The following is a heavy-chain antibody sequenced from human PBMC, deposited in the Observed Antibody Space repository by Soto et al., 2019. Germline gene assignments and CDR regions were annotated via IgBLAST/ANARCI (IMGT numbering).Heavy chain of an antibody. J-gene: IGHJ5*02. CDR3: AREGGLLNWFDP. CDR1: GFTFSSYS. V-gene: IGHV3-48*02. CDR2: ISSSSSTI. Sequence: EVQLVESGGGLVQPGGSPRLSCAASGFTFSSYSMNWVRQAPGKGLEWVSYISSSSSTIYYADSVKGRFTISRDNAKNSLYLQMTSLRDDDTAVSYCAREGGLLNWFDPWGQGTLVTVSS.